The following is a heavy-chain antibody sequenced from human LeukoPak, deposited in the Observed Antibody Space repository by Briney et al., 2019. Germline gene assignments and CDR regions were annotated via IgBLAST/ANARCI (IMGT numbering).Heavy chain of an antibody. J-gene: IGHJ4*02. V-gene: IGHV1-18*01. CDR1: GYTFTSYG. Sequence: ASVKVSCKASGYTFTSYGISWVRQAPGQGREWMGWISAYNGNTNYAQKLQGRVTMTTDTSPSTAYIQLRSLRSDHTAVYYCAREDGGTSGDYWGQRTLVPVSS. D-gene: IGHD4-23*01. CDR2: ISAYNGNT. CDR3: AREDGGTSGDY.